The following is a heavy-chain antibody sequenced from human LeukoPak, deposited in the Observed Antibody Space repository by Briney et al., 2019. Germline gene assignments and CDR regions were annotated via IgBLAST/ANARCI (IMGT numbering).Heavy chain of an antibody. CDR2: IYTSGSI. Sequence: SETLSLTCTVSGGSISSYYWSWIRQPAGKGLEWIGRIYTSGSINHNPSLKSRVTISVDKSKNQLSLKLSSVTAADTAVYYCARNYYDSSGYYGRGGYYYMDVWGKGTTVTVSS. CDR1: GGSISSYY. V-gene: IGHV4-4*07. CDR3: ARNYYDSSGYYGRGGYYYMDV. J-gene: IGHJ6*03. D-gene: IGHD3-22*01.